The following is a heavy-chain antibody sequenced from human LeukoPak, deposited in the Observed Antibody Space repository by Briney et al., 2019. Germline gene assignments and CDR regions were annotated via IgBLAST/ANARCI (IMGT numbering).Heavy chain of an antibody. J-gene: IGHJ4*02. Sequence: GGSPRLSCAASGFTFSSYWMHWVRQAPGKGLVWVSCINTDGSYIRYADSVKGRFTISRDNSKNTLYLQMNSLRAEDTAVYYCAKGGYGDPDFDYWGQGTLVTVSS. CDR3: AKGGYGDPDFDY. CDR2: INTDGSYI. CDR1: GFTFSSYW. D-gene: IGHD4-17*01. V-gene: IGHV3-74*01.